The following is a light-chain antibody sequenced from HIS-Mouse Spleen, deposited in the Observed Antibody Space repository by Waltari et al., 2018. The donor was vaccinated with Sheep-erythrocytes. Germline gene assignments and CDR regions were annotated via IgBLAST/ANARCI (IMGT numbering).Light chain of an antibody. J-gene: IGKJ1*01. CDR1: QGISSA. Sequence: AIQLTQSPSSLSASVGDRVTITCRASQGISSALAWYQQKPGKALKLLIYDASILESGVPTRFSGSGSGTEFTLTISSLQPEDFATYYCQPFNNYPRTFGQGTKVEIK. CDR2: DAS. CDR3: QPFNNYPRT. V-gene: IGKV1D-13*01.